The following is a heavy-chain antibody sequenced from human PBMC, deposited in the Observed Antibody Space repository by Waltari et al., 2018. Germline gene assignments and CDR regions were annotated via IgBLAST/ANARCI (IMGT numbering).Heavy chain of an antibody. CDR1: GYTFTSYG. V-gene: IGHV1-18*01. Sequence: QVHLVQSGADVKKPGASVKVSCKASGYTFTSYGISWVRQAPGQGLEWMGWISAYSGNTNFAKSVQGRVTMTTDTSTNTAYMELRSLRSDDTAVYYCARDSVDIAVAGRSPSWDYWGQGTLVTVSS. CDR2: ISAYSGNT. CDR3: ARDSVDIAVAGRSPSWDY. D-gene: IGHD6-19*01. J-gene: IGHJ4*02.